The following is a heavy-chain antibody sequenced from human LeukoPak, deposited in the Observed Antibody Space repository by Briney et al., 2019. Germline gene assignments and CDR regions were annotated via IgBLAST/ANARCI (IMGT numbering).Heavy chain of an antibody. Sequence: SETLSLTXTVSGGSISSYYWSWIRQPAGKGLEWIGRIYTSGSTNYNPSLKSRVTMSVDTSKNQFSLKLSSVTAADTAVYYCARESSSSWYVFLDYWGQRTLVTVSS. CDR3: ARESSSSWYVFLDY. J-gene: IGHJ4*02. CDR1: GGSISSYY. D-gene: IGHD6-13*01. CDR2: IYTSGST. V-gene: IGHV4-4*07.